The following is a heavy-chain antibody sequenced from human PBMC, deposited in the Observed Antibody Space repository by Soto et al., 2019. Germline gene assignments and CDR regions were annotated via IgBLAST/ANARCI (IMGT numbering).Heavy chain of an antibody. V-gene: IGHV4-4*07. CDR2: VFIRGTT. Sequence: QVQLQESGPGLVKASETLSLNCSVSGVSISRFYWNWIRQPAGGGLVWIGRVFIRGTTTYNPSLKSRITMSLDTSKNQFSLNLGSVTTADTALYYCAADTGGGARAFEYWGQGILATVSS. J-gene: IGHJ4*02. CDR1: GVSISRFY. CDR3: AADTGGGARAFEY. D-gene: IGHD3-16*01.